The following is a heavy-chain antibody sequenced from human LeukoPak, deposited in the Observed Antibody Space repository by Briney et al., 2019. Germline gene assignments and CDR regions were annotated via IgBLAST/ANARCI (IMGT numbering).Heavy chain of an antibody. D-gene: IGHD6-13*01. CDR2: FDPEDGET. Sequence: GASVKVSCKVSGYTLTELSMHWVRQAPGKGLEWMGGFDPEDGETIYAQKFQGRVTMTGDTSTDTAYMELSSLRSEDTAVYYCARAAIAAAGKTSWFDPWGQGTLVTVSS. V-gene: IGHV1-24*01. J-gene: IGHJ5*02. CDR1: GYTLTELS. CDR3: ARAAIAAAGKTSWFDP.